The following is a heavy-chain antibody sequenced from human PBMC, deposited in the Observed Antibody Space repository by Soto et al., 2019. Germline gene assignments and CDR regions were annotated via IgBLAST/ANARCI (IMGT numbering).Heavy chain of an antibody. J-gene: IGHJ5*02. CDR2: INYRRPT. CDR1: GGSISSSSYF. V-gene: IGHV4-39*01. CDR3: ARLVACNGGSCKFDP. D-gene: IGHD2-15*01. Sequence: QLQLQESGPGLVTPSETLSLTCTVSGGSISSSSYFWAWVRQSPAKGLEWIGSINYRRPTFYSASLKNRVTISIDTSRNQFSLTLNSVTAADTAVYYCARLVACNGGSCKFDPLGQGTLVSVSS.